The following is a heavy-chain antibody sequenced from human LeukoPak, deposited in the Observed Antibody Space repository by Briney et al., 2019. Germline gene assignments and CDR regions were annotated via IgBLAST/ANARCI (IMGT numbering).Heavy chain of an antibody. V-gene: IGHV1-18*01. CDR2: ISAYNGNT. J-gene: IGHJ4*02. CDR3: ATDDIAVAGTNFDY. D-gene: IGHD6-19*01. Sequence: GASVKVSCQASGYTFTSYGISWVRQAPGQGLEWMGWISAYNGNTNYAHHLQGRVTMTTDTSTSTAYMELRSLISDDTAVYFCATDDIAVAGTNFDYWGQGTLVTVSS. CDR1: GYTFTSYG.